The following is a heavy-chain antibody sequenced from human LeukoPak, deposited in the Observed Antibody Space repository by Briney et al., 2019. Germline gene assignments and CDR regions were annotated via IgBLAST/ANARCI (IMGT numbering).Heavy chain of an antibody. CDR3: ASLYYYDILTGYYDDY. CDR1: GFTFSSYS. J-gene: IGHJ4*02. D-gene: IGHD3-9*01. Sequence: TPGGSLRLSCAASGFTFSSYSMNWVRQAPGKGLEWVSSISSSSSYIYYADSVKGRFTISRDNAKNSLYLQMNSLRAEDTAVYYCASLYYYDILTGYYDDYWGQGTLVTVSS. CDR2: ISSSSSYI. V-gene: IGHV3-21*01.